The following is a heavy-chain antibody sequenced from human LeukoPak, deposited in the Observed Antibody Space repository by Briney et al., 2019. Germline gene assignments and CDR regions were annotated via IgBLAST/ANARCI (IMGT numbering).Heavy chain of an antibody. V-gene: IGHV3-23*01. CDR2: MKGGGET. Sequence: GGSLRLSCAASGFSFTHYAMSWVRQAPARGPEWLSSMKGGGETFYADSVKGRFTLSRDDSRNTVYLQLNNLRVEDTAIYYCARASWISIADAVCWGQGTQVTVSS. D-gene: IGHD2-2*03. J-gene: IGHJ4*02. CDR1: GFSFTHYA. CDR3: ARASWISIADAVC.